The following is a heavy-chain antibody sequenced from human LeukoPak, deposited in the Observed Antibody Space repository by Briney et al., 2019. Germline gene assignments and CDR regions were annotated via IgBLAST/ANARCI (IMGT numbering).Heavy chain of an antibody. CDR2: ISAYNGNT. CDR3: ARGYDYGDYVGDFDY. D-gene: IGHD4-17*01. V-gene: IGHV1-18*01. J-gene: IGHJ4*02. Sequence: ASVKVSCKASGYTFTSYGITWVRQAPGQGLEWMGWISAYNGNTNYAQKLQGRVTITTDTSTSTAYMDLRGLRSDDTAVYYCARGYDYGDYVGDFDYWGQGTLVTVSS. CDR1: GYTFTSYG.